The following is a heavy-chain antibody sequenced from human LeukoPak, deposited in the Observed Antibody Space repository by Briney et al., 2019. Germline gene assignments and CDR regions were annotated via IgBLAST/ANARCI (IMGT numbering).Heavy chain of an antibody. CDR3: ARGDSVVTARFDY. Sequence: GXLRLSCAASGFTFSSYSMNWVRQAPGKGLEWVSSISSSSSYIYYADSVKGRFTISRDNAKNSLYLQMNSLRAEDTAVYYCARGDSVVTARFDYWGQGTLVTVSS. V-gene: IGHV3-21*01. CDR2: ISSSSSYI. J-gene: IGHJ4*02. CDR1: GFTFSSYS. D-gene: IGHD2-21*02.